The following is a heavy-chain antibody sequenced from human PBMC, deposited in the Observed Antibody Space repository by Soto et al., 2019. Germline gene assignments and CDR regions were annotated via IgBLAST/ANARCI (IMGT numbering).Heavy chain of an antibody. J-gene: IGHJ6*02. V-gene: IGHV3-21*01. CDR2: ISSSSSYI. CDR1: GFTFSSYS. Sequence: GSLRLSCAASGFTFSSYSMNWVRQAPGKGLEWVSSISSSSSYIYYADPVKGRFTISRDNAKNSLYLKMNSLRAEDTAVYYCARERVTTLYYYGMDVWGQGTTVTVSS. CDR3: ARERVTTLYYYGMDV. D-gene: IGHD4-4*01.